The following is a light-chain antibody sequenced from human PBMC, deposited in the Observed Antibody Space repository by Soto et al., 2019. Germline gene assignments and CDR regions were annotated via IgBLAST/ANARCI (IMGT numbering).Light chain of an antibody. CDR2: DAS. CDR3: QQYYNWPIT. CDR1: QSVSSY. Sequence: EILLTQSPATLSLSPGERATLSCGASQSVSSYLAWYQQKPGQAPRLLIYDASNRATGIPARLSGSGYGTELIITISSMQSEDFEVYYCQQYYNWPITFGHGTVLEI. V-gene: IGKV3D-15*01. J-gene: IGKJ5*01.